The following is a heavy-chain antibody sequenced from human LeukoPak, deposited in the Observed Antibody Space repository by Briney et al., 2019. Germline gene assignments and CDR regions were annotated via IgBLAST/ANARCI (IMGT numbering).Heavy chain of an antibody. CDR1: GFTFSSYG. CDR2: ISGSGGST. J-gene: IGHJ6*03. V-gene: IGHV3-23*01. CDR3: ASKGVYSGYDSEGLYYYYYMDV. D-gene: IGHD5-12*01. Sequence: GGTLRLSCAASGFTFSSYGMSWVRQAPGKGLEWVSAISGSGGSTYYADSVKGRFTISRDNSKNTLYLQMNSLRAEATAVYYCASKGVYSGYDSEGLYYYYYMDVWGKGTTVTISS.